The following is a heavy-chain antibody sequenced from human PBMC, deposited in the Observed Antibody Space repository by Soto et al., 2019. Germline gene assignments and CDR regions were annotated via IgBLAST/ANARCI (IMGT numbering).Heavy chain of an antibody. Sequence: QVQLQESGPGLVKPSQTLSLTCTVSGVSMSSGGYYWTWIRQHPGKGLEWIGYTYYSGSTYYNPSLKSRLTISVDTSKNQFSLRLSSVTAADTAVYYCVREEAGAFDIWGQGTMVTVSS. D-gene: IGHD3-10*01. V-gene: IGHV4-31*03. CDR2: TYYSGST. CDR3: VREEAGAFDI. J-gene: IGHJ3*02. CDR1: GVSMSSGGYY.